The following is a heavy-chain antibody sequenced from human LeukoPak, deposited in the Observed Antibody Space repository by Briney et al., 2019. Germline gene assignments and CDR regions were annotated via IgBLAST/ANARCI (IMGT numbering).Heavy chain of an antibody. J-gene: IGHJ4*02. D-gene: IGHD3-22*01. Sequence: SETLSLTCAVYGGSFSGYYWSWIRQPPGKGLEWIGEINHSGSTNYNPSLKSRVTISVDTSKNQFSLKLSSVTAADTAVYYCARFARPGRNREIVVAKDYWGQGTLVTVSS. CDR2: INHSGST. CDR3: ARFARPGRNREIVVAKDY. V-gene: IGHV4-34*01. CDR1: GGSFSGYY.